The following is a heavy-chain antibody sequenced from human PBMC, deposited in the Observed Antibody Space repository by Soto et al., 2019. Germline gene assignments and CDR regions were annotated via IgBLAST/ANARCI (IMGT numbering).Heavy chain of an antibody. J-gene: IGHJ6*02. D-gene: IGHD3-10*01. CDR2: VSPPFRTS. CDR3: ARVLYYGSGSYSPYGMDV. V-gene: IGHV1-69*01. CDR1: GVSFNNNG. Sequence: QVQLVQSGAEVKKPGSSVKVSCKTSGVSFNNNGIGWVRQAPGHGLEWMGGVSPPFRTSNYARKFQGRISITADASTGTVHMDLSSLTSEDTAQYYCARVLYYGSGSYSPYGMDVWGQGTTVTVSS.